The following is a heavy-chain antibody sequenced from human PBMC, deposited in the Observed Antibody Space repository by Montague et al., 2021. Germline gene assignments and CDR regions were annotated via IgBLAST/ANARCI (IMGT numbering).Heavy chain of an antibody. CDR3: ARGQWLVPYYLDS. CDR2: IYYTGSS. J-gene: IGHJ4*02. Sequence: SETLSLTCNVSGGSVSTGNYYWTWIRQPPGKELEWIGYIYYTGSSKYNPSLESRVTISISTSKKQFTLKLSPVTAADTAVYYCARGQWLVPYYLDSWGQGTLVTASS. D-gene: IGHD6-19*01. CDR1: GGSVSTGNYY. V-gene: IGHV4-61*01.